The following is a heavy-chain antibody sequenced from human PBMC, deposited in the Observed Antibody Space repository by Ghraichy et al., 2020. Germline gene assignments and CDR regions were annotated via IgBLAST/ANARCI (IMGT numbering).Heavy chain of an antibody. D-gene: IGHD1-7*01. V-gene: IGHV4-39*07. CDR3: ARGNLWNSLDY. Sequence: SETLTLTCTVSGGSISSSSYYWGWIRQPPGKGLEWIGSIYYSGSTYYNPSLKSRVTISVDTSKNQFSLKLSSVTAADTAVYYCARGNLWNSLDYWGQGTLVTVSS. CDR1: GGSISSSSYY. CDR2: IYYSGST. J-gene: IGHJ4*02.